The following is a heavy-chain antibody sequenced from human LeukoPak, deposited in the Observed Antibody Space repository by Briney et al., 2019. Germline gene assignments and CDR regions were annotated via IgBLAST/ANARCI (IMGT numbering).Heavy chain of an antibody. D-gene: IGHD4-17*01. J-gene: IGHJ4*02. Sequence: GGSLRLSCAASGFTFSDYYMSWIRQAPGKGLEWVSYISGSGSTIYYADSVKGRFTISRDNAKNSLYLQMNSLRAEDTAVYYCARSEPMTTVYSDYWGQGTLVTASS. CDR3: ARSEPMTTVYSDY. CDR1: GFTFSDYY. CDR2: ISGSGSTI. V-gene: IGHV3-11*04.